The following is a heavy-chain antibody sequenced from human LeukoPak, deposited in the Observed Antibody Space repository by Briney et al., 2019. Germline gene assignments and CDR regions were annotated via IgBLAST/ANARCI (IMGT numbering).Heavy chain of an antibody. Sequence: GGSLRLSCAASGFTFSSYSMNWVRRAPGKGLEWVSSISSSSSYIYYADSVKGRFTISRDNAKNSLYLQMNSLRAEDTAVYYCARDFRTRGYNWNRFDYWGQGTLVTVSS. CDR1: GFTFSSYS. J-gene: IGHJ4*02. CDR2: ISSSSSYI. CDR3: ARDFRTRGYNWNRFDY. V-gene: IGHV3-21*01. D-gene: IGHD1-20*01.